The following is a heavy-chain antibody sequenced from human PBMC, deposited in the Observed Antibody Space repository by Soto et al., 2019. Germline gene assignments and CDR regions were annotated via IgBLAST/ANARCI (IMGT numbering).Heavy chain of an antibody. Sequence: SETLSLTCTVSGGSISSGGYYWSWIRQHPGKGLEWIGYIYYSGSTYYNPSLKSRVTISVDTSKNQFSLKLSSVTAADTAVYYCARGYYDILPGYRIRPFDYCGQVTLVIVSS. CDR3: ARGYYDILPGYRIRPFDY. CDR1: GGSISSGGYY. V-gene: IGHV4-31*03. D-gene: IGHD3-9*01. CDR2: IYYSGST. J-gene: IGHJ4*02.